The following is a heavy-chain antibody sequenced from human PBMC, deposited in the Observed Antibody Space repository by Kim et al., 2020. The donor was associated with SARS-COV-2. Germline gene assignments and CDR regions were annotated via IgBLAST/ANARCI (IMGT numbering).Heavy chain of an antibody. V-gene: IGHV1-69*01. Sequence: PKFQGRVTITADESTSTAYMELSSLRSEDTAVYYCARDIYSSSKGAWFDYWGQGTLVTVSS. D-gene: IGHD6-13*01. J-gene: IGHJ4*02. CDR3: ARDIYSSSKGAWFDY.